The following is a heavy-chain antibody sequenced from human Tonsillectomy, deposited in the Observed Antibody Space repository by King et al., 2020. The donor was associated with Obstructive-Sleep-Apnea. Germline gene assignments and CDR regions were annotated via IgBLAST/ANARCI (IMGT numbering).Heavy chain of an antibody. D-gene: IGHD3-22*01. J-gene: IGHJ4*02. CDR2: IYYSGST. Sequence: VQLQESGPGLVKPSQTLSLTCTVSGGSISSGDYYWSWIRQPPGKGLEWIGYIYYSGSTYYNPSLMSRVTISVDTSKNQFSLKLSSVPAADTAVYYCARVAYYYDNSGYSVKILDYWGQGTLVTVSS. CDR3: ARVAYYYDNSGYSVKILDY. V-gene: IGHV4-30-4*01. CDR1: GGSISSGDYY.